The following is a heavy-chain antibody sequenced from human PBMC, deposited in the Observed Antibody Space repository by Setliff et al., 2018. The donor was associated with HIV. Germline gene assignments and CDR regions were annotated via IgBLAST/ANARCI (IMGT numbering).Heavy chain of an antibody. Sequence: PGGSLRLSCAASGFTFSNAWMSWVRQAPGNGLEWVAVIASHGNWHDYAASVKGRFTISRDTSRNTLYLQMNSLRVEDSALYYCARENNFDYWGQGTLVTVSS. CDR2: IASHGNWH. CDR3: ARENNFDY. J-gene: IGHJ4*02. V-gene: IGHV3-30*03. CDR1: GFTFSNAW.